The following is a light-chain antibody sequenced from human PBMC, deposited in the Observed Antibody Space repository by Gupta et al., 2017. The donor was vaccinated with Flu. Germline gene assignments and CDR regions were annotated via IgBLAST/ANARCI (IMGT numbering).Light chain of an antibody. CDR3: QTWGDGIWM. Sequence: QLALTQSPSAYAPLVSSVKLTCTLTSGPSTFAITWHQQQPEKGPRYLMTVNSDGSHKKGDGIPDPFSGSSSAAERSLTRSQVESEDEDDYYCQTWGDGIWMFGGGTKLTVL. CDR1: SGPSTFA. CDR2: VNSDGSH. J-gene: IGLJ3*02. V-gene: IGLV4-69*01.